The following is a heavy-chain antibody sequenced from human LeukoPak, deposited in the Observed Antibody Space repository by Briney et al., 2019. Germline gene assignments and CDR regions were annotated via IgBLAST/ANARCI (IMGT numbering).Heavy chain of an antibody. D-gene: IGHD3-22*01. CDR2: ISWNSGSI. CDR1: GFTFDDYA. V-gene: IGHV3-9*01. CDR3: ASPYDTSGDAFDI. J-gene: IGHJ3*02. Sequence: QPGRSLRLSCAASGFTFDDYAMHWVRQAPGKGLEWVSGISWNSGSIGYADSVKGRFTISRDNAKNSLYLQMNSLRAEDTAVYYCASPYDTSGDAFDIWGQGTMVTVSS.